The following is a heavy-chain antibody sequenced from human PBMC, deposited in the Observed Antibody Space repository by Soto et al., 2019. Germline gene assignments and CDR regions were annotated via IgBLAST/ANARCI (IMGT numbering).Heavy chain of an antibody. V-gene: IGHV1-46*01. D-gene: IGHD3-10*01. Sequence: RASVKVSCKASGYTFTSYYVHWIRQAPGQGLEWMGIINPDVGRTNYAQKFQGRVTMTRDTSTSTVYMELGSLRSEDTAMYYCARSLGNGSSYYYGMDVWGQGTTVTVSS. J-gene: IGHJ6*02. CDR3: ARSLGNGSSYYYGMDV. CDR2: INPDVGRT. CDR1: GYTFTSYY.